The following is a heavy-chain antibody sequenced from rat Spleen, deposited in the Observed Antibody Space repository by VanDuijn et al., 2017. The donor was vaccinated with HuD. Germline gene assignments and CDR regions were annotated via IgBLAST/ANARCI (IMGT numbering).Heavy chain of an antibody. CDR2: IWSNGST. CDR3: ARGHTMGITFDY. V-gene: IGHV2-47*01. J-gene: IGHJ2*01. Sequence: QVQLKESGPGLVQPSQTLSLTCTVSGLSLTSNSVSWIRQPPGKGLEWMGEIWSNGSTDYNSAIKSRLSISRDTSKRQFFLKMNSLQTEDTAMYFCARGHTMGITFDYWGQGVMVTVSS. CDR1: GLSLTSNS. D-gene: IGHD1-9*01.